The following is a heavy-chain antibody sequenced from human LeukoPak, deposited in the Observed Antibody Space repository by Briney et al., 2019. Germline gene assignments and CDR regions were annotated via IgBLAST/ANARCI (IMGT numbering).Heavy chain of an antibody. J-gene: IGHJ6*02. Sequence: GGSLRLSCAASGFTFSSYWMSWVRQAPGKGLEWVANIKQDGSEKYYVDSVKGRFTISRDNAKNSLYLQMNSLRAEDTAVYYCARAGRFSYPLYGMDVWGQGTTVTVSS. CDR2: IKQDGSEK. CDR3: ARAGRFSYPLYGMDV. V-gene: IGHV3-7*03. CDR1: GFTFSSYW.